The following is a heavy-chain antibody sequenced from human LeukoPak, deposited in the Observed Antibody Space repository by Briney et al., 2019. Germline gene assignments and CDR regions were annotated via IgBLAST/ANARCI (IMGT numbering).Heavy chain of an antibody. J-gene: IGHJ6*03. Sequence: ASVKASCKASGYTLTGYYMHWVRQAPGQGLEWMGWINPNSGGTNYAQKFEGRVIMTRDTSSTVYMEVRRLRSDDTAIYYCARDAQFTVVVPAAKLNYMDVWGKGTTVTVSS. CDR1: GYTLTGYY. CDR2: INPNSGGT. D-gene: IGHD2-2*01. CDR3: ARDAQFTVVVPAAKLNYMDV. V-gene: IGHV1-2*02.